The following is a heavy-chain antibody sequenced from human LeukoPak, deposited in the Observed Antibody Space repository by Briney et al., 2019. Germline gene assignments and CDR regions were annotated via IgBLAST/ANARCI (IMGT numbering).Heavy chain of an antibody. CDR2: IIPIFGTA. Sequence: SVKVSCKASGGTFSSYAISWVRQAPGQGLEWMGGIIPIFGTANYAQKFQGRVTITADESTSTAYMELSSLRSEDTAVYYCARGGFGEFLYYYYMDVWGKGTTVTISS. D-gene: IGHD3-10*01. J-gene: IGHJ6*03. CDR3: ARGGFGEFLYYYYMDV. V-gene: IGHV1-69*13. CDR1: GGTFSSYA.